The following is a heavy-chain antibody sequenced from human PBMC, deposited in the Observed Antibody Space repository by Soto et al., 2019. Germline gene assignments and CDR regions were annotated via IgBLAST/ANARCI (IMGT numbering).Heavy chain of an antibody. V-gene: IGHV1-69*12. CDR2: IIPIFGTA. Sequence: QVQLVQSGAEVKKPGSSVKVSCKASGGTFSSYAISWVRQAPGQGLEWMGGIIPIFGTANYAQKFQGRVTINAGESTSTASMELSSLRSGDTAVCYCAKRITGVVGGGFGPWGQGTLVTVAS. CDR1: GGTFSSYA. CDR3: AKRITGVVGGGFGP. D-gene: IGHD3-22*01. J-gene: IGHJ5*02.